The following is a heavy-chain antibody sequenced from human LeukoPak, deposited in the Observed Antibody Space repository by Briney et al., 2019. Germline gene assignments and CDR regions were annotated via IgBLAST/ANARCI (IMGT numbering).Heavy chain of an antibody. CDR3: ARGSAAGTHYFDY. CDR1: GFTFSSYS. Sequence: GGSLRLSCAASGFTFSSYSMNWVRQAPGKGLEWVSSISSSSSYIYYADSVKGRFTISRDNAKNSLYLQMNSLRAEDTAVYYCARGSAAGTHYFDYWGQGTLVTVSS. D-gene: IGHD6-13*01. CDR2: ISSSSSYI. J-gene: IGHJ4*02. V-gene: IGHV3-21*01.